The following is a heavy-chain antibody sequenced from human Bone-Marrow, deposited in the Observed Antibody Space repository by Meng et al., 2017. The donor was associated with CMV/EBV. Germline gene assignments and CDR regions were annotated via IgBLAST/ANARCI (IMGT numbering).Heavy chain of an antibody. J-gene: IGHJ6*02. V-gene: IGHV1-2*02. CDR2: INPNSGGT. Sequence: ASVKVSCKASGYTFTGYYMHWVRQAPGQGLEWMGWINPNSGGTNYAQKFQGRVTMTRDTSISTAYMELSRLRSDDTAVYYCARVPRGSARISYYYGMDVWGQGTTVTVSS. CDR1: GYTFTGYY. CDR3: ARVPRGSARISYYYGMDV. D-gene: IGHD3-10*01.